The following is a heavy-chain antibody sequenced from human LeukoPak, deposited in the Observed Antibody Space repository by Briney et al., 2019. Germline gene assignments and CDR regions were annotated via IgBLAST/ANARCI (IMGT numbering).Heavy chain of an antibody. J-gene: IGHJ4*02. CDR3: ARARLVGIAVAGMDY. CDR2: MSYDGVDE. CDR1: GFTFSSYW. V-gene: IGHV3-30*03. D-gene: IGHD6-19*01. Sequence: PGGSLRLSCAASGFTFSSYWMSWVRQAPGKGLEWVAVMSYDGVDEYYADSVKGRFTISRDNSKNTLYLQVNSLRAEDTAVYYCARARLVGIAVAGMDYWGQGTLVTVSS.